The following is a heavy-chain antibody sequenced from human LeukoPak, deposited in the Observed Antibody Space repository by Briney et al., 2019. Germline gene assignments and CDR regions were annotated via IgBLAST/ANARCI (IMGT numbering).Heavy chain of an antibody. CDR3: ARSGLYGMDV. CDR1: GGSFSGYY. V-gene: IGHV4-34*01. CDR2: INHSGST. J-gene: IGHJ6*02. Sequence: SETLSLTCAVYGGSFSGYYWSWIRQPLGKGLEWIGEINHSGSTNYNPSLKSRVTISVDTSKNQFSLKLSSVTAADTAVYYCARSGLYGMDVWGQGTTVTVSS. D-gene: IGHD3-3*01.